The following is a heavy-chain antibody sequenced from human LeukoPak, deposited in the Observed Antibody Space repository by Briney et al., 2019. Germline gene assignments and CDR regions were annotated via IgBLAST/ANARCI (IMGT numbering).Heavy chain of an antibody. Sequence: SETLSLTCAVYGGSFSGYYWSWIRQPPGKGLEWIGEINHSGSINYNPSLKSRVTISVDTSKNQFSLKLSSVTAADTAVYYCARGFGSYSSSWSWGYWGQGTLVTVSS. J-gene: IGHJ4*02. D-gene: IGHD6-13*01. V-gene: IGHV4-34*01. CDR3: ARGFGSYSSSWSWGY. CDR2: INHSGSI. CDR1: GGSFSGYY.